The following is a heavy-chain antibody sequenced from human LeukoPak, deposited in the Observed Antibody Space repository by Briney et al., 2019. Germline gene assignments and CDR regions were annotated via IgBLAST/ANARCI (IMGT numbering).Heavy chain of an antibody. J-gene: IGHJ4*02. CDR2: INWNGGST. CDR1: GFTFDDYG. CDR3: ARIDSSGWYGDFDY. D-gene: IGHD6-19*01. Sequence: GGSLRLSCAASGFTFDDYGMSWGRQAPGKGLEWVSGINWNGGSTGYADSVKGRFTISRDNAKNSLYLQMNSLRAEDTALYYCARIDSSGWYGDFDYWGQGTLVTVSS. V-gene: IGHV3-20*04.